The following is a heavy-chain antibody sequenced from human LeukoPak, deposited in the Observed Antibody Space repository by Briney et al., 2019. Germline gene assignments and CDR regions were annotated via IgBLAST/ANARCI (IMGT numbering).Heavy chain of an antibody. V-gene: IGHV4-59*01. Sequence: SETLSLTCTVSGGSLCGYYGSWIRQPPGQGRGWIGGIYYSVRANYNPSLKSRVTISVDTSKNQFSLKLSSVTAADTAVYYCARGLDDYDYYFDYWGQGTLVTVSS. CDR1: GGSLCGYY. J-gene: IGHJ4*02. CDR2: IYYSVRA. D-gene: IGHD5-24*01. CDR3: ARGLDDYDYYFDY.